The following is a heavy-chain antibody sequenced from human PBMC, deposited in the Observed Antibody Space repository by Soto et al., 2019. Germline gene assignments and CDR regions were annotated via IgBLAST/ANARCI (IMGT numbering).Heavy chain of an antibody. CDR2: INHRGST. CDR3: ARGPIRTGDCTNGVCSTYYFDY. D-gene: IGHD2-8*01. J-gene: IGHJ4*02. CDR1: GGSFMGYY. Sequence: KLAETLSLTCAVYGGSFMGYYWIWVRQAPCKWLEWIGEINHRGSTNYNPSLKSRVTISVDTSKNHFSLKLSSVTAADTAVYYCARGPIRTGDCTNGVCSTYYFDYWGQGTRATVS. V-gene: IGHV4-34*01.